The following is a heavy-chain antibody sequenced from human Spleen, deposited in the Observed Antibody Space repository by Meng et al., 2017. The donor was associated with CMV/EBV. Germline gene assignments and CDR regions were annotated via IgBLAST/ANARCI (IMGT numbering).Heavy chain of an antibody. D-gene: IGHD1-26*01. CDR1: GFTFSSYS. CDR2: ISSSTSSI. V-gene: IGHV3-48*04. Sequence: GESLKISCAASGFTFSSYSMNWVRQAPGKGLEWVSYISSSTSSIYYADSVKGRFTISRDNAKNSLYLQMNSLRAGDTAVYYCARDFRILRGQFDHWGQGTLVTVSS. CDR3: ARDFRILRGQFDH. J-gene: IGHJ4*02.